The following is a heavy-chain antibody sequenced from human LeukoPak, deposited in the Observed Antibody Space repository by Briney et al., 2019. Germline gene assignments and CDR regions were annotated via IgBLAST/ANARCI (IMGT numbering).Heavy chain of an antibody. D-gene: IGHD3-10*01. Sequence: PGGSLRLSCAASGFTFSSYSMNWVRQAPGKGLGWVSVISGSGDSAFYADSVEGQFTISRDNSKNTLYLQMNSLRAEDTAVYYCADGGAHMVRGTGGRGLFDYWGQGTLVTVSS. J-gene: IGHJ4*02. CDR2: ISGSGDSA. V-gene: IGHV3-23*01. CDR1: GFTFSSYS. CDR3: ADGGAHMVRGTGGRGLFDY.